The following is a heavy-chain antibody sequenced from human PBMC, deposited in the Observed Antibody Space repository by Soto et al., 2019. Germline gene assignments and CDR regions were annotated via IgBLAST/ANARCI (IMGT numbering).Heavy chain of an antibody. Sequence: EVQLLESGGGLVQPGGSLRLSCAASGFTFSSYAMSWVRQAPGKGLEWVSIISGSGGGTYYADSVKGRFTISRDNSKHTLYLQVNSLRAEDTAVYYCAKGDSSWSYFDFWGQGTLVTVSS. V-gene: IGHV3-23*01. D-gene: IGHD6-13*01. CDR1: GFTFSSYA. CDR2: ISGSGGGT. J-gene: IGHJ4*02. CDR3: AKGDSSWSYFDF.